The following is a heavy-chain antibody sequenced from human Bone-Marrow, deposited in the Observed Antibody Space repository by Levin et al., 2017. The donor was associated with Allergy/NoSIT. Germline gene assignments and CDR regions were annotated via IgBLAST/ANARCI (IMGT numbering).Heavy chain of an antibody. Sequence: GESLKISCAASGFTFSSYAMHWVRQAPGKGLEWVAVISYDGSNKYYADSVKGRFTISRDNSKNTLYLQMNSLRAEDTAVYYCARASSSSWYFDYWGQGTLVTVSS. CDR2: ISYDGSNK. D-gene: IGHD6-13*01. CDR3: ARASSSSWYFDY. J-gene: IGHJ4*02. CDR1: GFTFSSYA. V-gene: IGHV3-30-3*01.